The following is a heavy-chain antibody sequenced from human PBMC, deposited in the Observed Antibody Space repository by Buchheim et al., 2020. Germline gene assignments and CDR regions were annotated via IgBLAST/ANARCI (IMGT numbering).Heavy chain of an antibody. CDR2: ISSSSSYI. Sequence: EVQLVESGGGLVKPGGSLRLSCAASGFTFSSYSMNWVRQAPGKGLEWVSSISSSSSYIYYADSVKGRFTISRDNAKNSLYLQMNSLRAEDTAVYYCARALAAAGLELPYYYYYGMDVWGQGTT. CDR1: GFTFSSYS. V-gene: IGHV3-21*01. J-gene: IGHJ6*02. D-gene: IGHD6-13*01. CDR3: ARALAAAGLELPYYYYYGMDV.